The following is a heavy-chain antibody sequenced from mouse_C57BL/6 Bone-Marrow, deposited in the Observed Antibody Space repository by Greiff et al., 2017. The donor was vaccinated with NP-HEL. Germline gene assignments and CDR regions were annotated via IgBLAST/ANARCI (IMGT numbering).Heavy chain of an antibody. Sequence: EVQGVESGGGLVQPGGSLKLSCAASGFTFSDYGMAWVRQAPRKGPEWVAFISNLAYSIYYADTVTGRFTISRENAKNTLYLEMSSLRSEDTAMYYCAREDYYDYDYYAMDYWGQGTSVTVSS. J-gene: IGHJ4*01. CDR2: ISNLAYSI. CDR1: GFTFSDYG. V-gene: IGHV5-15*01. D-gene: IGHD2-4*01. CDR3: AREDYYDYDYYAMDY.